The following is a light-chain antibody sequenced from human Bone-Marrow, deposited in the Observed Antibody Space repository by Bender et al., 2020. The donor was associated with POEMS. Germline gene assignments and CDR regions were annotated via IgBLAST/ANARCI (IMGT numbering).Light chain of an antibody. CDR2: EVS. CDR1: SADVGNYNL. Sequence: QSALTQPASVSGSPGQSITISCTGSSADVGNYNLVSWYQQHPGTAPKLLLYEVSKRPSGISDRFSGSKSGSTASLTISGLQAEDEADDYCSSYTGSPTFVVFGGGTRLTVL. J-gene: IGLJ3*02. CDR3: SSYTGSPTFVV. V-gene: IGLV2-23*02.